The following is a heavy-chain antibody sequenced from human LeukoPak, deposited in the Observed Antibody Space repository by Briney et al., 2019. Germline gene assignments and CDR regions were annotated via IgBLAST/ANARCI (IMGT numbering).Heavy chain of an antibody. V-gene: IGHV4-4*07. D-gene: IGHD3-9*01. J-gene: IGHJ4*02. CDR1: GGSISSYY. CDR3: ARDRGYYDILTGYFDY. CDR2: IYTSGST. Sequence: SETLSLTCTVSGGSISSYYWSWIRQPAGKGLEWIGRIYTSGSTTYNPSLKSRVTMSVDTSKNQFSLKLSSVTAEDTAVYYCARDRGYYDILTGYFDYWGQGTLVTVSS.